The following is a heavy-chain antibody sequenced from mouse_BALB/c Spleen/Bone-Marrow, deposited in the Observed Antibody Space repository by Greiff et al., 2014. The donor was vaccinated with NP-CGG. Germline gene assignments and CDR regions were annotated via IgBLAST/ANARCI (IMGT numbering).Heavy chain of an antibody. V-gene: IGHV3-2*02. D-gene: IGHD4-1*01. J-gene: IGHJ3*01. CDR2: ISYSGST. CDR3: ARRDWDAFAD. Sequence: EVKLVESGPGLVKPSQSLSLTCTVTGYSITSDYAWNWIRQFPGNKLEWMGYISYSGSTSYNPSLKSRISITRDTSKNQFFLQLNSVTTEDTATYYCARRDWDAFADWGQGTLVTVSA. CDR1: GYSITSDYA.